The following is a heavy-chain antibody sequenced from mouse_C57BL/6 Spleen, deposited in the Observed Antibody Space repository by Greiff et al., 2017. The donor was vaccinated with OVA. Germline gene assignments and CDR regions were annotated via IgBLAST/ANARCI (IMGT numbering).Heavy chain of an antibody. V-gene: IGHV2-2*01. J-gene: IGHJ1*03. Sequence: QVQLKESGPGLVQPSQSLSITCTVSGFSLTSYGVHWVRQSPGKGLEWLGVIWSGGSTDYNADFISRLSISKDNSKCQIIAKMESLQADYTAIYDCAREMPKRKVYMDVWGTGTTVTVSA. CDR1: GFSLTSYG. CDR2: IWSGGST. CDR3: AREMPKRKVYMDV.